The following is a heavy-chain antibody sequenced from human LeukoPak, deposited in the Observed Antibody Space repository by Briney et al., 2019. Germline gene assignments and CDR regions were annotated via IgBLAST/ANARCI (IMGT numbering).Heavy chain of an antibody. CDR1: GGSISSGGYY. D-gene: IGHD2-15*01. CDR3: AGSSTAATQH. Sequence: PSETLSLTCTVSGGSISSGGYYWSWIRQHPGKGLEWIGYIYYSGSTYYNPSLKSRVTISVDTSKNQFSLKLSSVTAADTAVYYCAGSSTAATQHWGQGTLVTVSS. J-gene: IGHJ1*01. V-gene: IGHV4-31*03. CDR2: IYYSGST.